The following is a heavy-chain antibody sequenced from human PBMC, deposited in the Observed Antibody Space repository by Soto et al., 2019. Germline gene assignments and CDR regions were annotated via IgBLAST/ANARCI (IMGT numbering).Heavy chain of an antibody. CDR3: ARDRVESGYPEYFQH. V-gene: IGHV3-23*01. Sequence: GGSLRLSCAASGFTFSSYAMSWVRQAPGKGLEWVSAISGSGGGTYYADSVEGRFTISRDNSKNTLYLQMNSLRAEDTAVYYCARDRVESGYPEYFQHWGQGTLVTVSS. J-gene: IGHJ1*01. CDR1: GFTFSSYA. D-gene: IGHD3-22*01. CDR2: ISGSGGGT.